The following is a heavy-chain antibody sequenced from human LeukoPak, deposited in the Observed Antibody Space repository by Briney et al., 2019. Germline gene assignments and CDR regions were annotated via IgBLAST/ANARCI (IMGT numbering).Heavy chain of an antibody. J-gene: IGHJ4*02. CDR1: GGSISSYY. Sequence: SETVSLTCTVSGGSISSYYWSWIRQPPGKGLEWIGYIYYSGSTNYNPSLKSRVTISVDTSKNQFSLKLSSVTAADTAVYYCARWGGYGDLYYFDYRGQGTLVTVSS. D-gene: IGHD4-17*01. CDR2: IYYSGST. CDR3: ARWGGYGDLYYFDY. V-gene: IGHV4-59*01.